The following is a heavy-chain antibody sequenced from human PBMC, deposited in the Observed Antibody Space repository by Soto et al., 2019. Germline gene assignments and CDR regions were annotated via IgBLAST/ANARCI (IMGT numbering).Heavy chain of an antibody. V-gene: IGHV3-48*04. CDR3: ARDTANYQYYSSYSMDV. D-gene: IGHD2-2*01. CDR1: GFTFSSYS. J-gene: IGHJ6*03. Sequence: PGGSLRLSCAASGFTFSSYSMNWVRQAPGKGLEWVSYISSSGSTIYYADSVKGRFTISRDNAKNSLYLQMNSLRAEDTAVYYCARDTANYQYYSSYSMDVWGKGPTVTVSS. CDR2: ISSSGSTI.